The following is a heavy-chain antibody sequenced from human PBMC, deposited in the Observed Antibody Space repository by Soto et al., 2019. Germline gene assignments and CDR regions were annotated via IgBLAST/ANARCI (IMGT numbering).Heavy chain of an antibody. CDR3: ARDDSERPATY. V-gene: IGHV4-39*07. CDR2: IYNTATT. CDR1: GDSISNSRFY. J-gene: IGHJ4*02. Sequence: SETLSLTCSVSGDSISNSRFYWAWIRQPPGKGLEWIGSIYNTATTYYNPSLKSRVTISVDTSKNQFSLKLTSVTAADTAMYYCARDDSERPATYWGQGTLVTVSS. D-gene: IGHD3-10*01.